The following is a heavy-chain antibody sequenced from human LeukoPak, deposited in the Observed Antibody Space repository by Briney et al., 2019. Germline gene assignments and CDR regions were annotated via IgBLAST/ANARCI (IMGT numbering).Heavy chain of an antibody. CDR3: ARARRGIAAAGTIRYYFDY. CDR1: GYTFTSYD. V-gene: IGHV1-8*01. D-gene: IGHD6-13*01. Sequence: ASVKVSCKASGYTFTSYDINWVRQATGQGLEWMGWMNPNSGNTGYAQKFQGRVTMTRNTSISTAYMELSSLRSEDTAVYYCARARRGIAAAGTIRYYFDYWGQGTLVIVSS. J-gene: IGHJ4*02. CDR2: MNPNSGNT.